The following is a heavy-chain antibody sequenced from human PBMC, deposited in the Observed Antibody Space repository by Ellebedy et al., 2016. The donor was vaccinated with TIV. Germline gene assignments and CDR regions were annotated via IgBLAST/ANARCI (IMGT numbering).Heavy chain of an antibody. CDR3: VRITTLYYMDV. V-gene: IGHV3-72*01. J-gene: IGHJ6*03. CDR2: RRNKANTYTT. D-gene: IGHD3-22*01. CDR1: GFTFSDHY. Sequence: GESLKISCAASGFTFSDHYMDWVRQAPGKGLEWVARRRNKANTYTTEYAASVKGRFIISRDGSQNSLYLEMNSLKTEDTAVYYCVRITTLYYMDVWGKGNTVTVSS.